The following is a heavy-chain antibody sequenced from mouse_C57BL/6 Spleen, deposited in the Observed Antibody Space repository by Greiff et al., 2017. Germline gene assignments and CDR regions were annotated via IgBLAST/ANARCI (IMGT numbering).Heavy chain of an antibody. J-gene: IGHJ3*01. D-gene: IGHD1-1*01. V-gene: IGHV1-39*01. CDR2: INPNYGTT. Sequence: VQLQQSGPELVKPGASVKISCKASGYSFTDYNMNWVKQSNGKSLEWIGVINPNYGTTSYNQKFKGKATLTVDKSSSTAYMQLNSLTSEDSAVYYCTGPSNYYGSSYFAYWGRGTLVTVSA. CDR3: TGPSNYYGSSYFAY. CDR1: GYSFTDYN.